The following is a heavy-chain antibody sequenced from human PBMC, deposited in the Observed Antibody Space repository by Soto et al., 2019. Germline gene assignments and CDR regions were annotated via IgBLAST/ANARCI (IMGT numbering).Heavy chain of an antibody. CDR2: TNPKSGYT. Sequence: QVQLVQSGAEVKKPGASVKVSCKTSGYTFTNYDINWVRQATGQGLEWMGWTNPKSGYTGSAQKFQGRVTMTRDSSIRTAYMELHSLTSEDTAVYYCARTAVDLDYWGQGTLITVSS. D-gene: IGHD3-9*01. CDR3: ARTAVDLDY. CDR1: GYTFTNYD. V-gene: IGHV1-8*01. J-gene: IGHJ4*02.